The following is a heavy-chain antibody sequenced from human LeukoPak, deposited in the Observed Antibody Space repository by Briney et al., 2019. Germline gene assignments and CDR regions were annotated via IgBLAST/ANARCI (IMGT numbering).Heavy chain of an antibody. V-gene: IGHV4-61*01. CDR3: AREDDDSGYGFDY. CDR2: IYYSGST. J-gene: IGHJ4*02. CDR1: GGSVSGGSYY. Sequence: SETLSLTCTVSGGSVSGGSYYWSWIRQPPGKGLEWIGYIYYSGSTNYNPSLKSRVTISVDTSKNQFSLKLGSVTAADTAVYYCAREDDDSGYGFDYWGQGTLVTVSS. D-gene: IGHD5-12*01.